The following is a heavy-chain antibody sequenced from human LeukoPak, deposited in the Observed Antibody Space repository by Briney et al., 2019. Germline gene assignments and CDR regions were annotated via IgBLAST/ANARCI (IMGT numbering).Heavy chain of an antibody. CDR1: GGSISPYY. CDR3: ARSQQLIRTFDS. D-gene: IGHD6-13*01. CDR2: IYYSGDT. J-gene: IGHJ4*02. Sequence: SETLSLTCIVSGGSISPYYWNWIRQPPGKGLKWIGYIYYSGDTNYNPSLKSRVTMSVDTSKNQFSLKLTSVTAADTAVYYCARSQQLIRTFDSWGQGTPVTVSS. V-gene: IGHV4-59*01.